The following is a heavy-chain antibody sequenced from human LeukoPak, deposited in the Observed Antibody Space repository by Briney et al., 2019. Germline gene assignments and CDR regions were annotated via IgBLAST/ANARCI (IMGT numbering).Heavy chain of an antibody. J-gene: IGHJ4*02. CDR1: GGSICSGSYY. CDR3: ARGPPFDY. Sequence: SQTLSLTCTVSGGSICSGSYYWSWIRQPAGKGLEWIGRIYTSGSTNYNPSLKSRVTISVDTSKNQFSLKLSSVTAADTAVYYCARGPPFDYWGQGTLVTVSS. CDR2: IYTSGST. V-gene: IGHV4-61*02.